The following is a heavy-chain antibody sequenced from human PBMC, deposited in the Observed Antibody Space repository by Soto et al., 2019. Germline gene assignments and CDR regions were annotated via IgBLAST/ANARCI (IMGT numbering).Heavy chain of an antibody. J-gene: IGHJ4*02. D-gene: IGHD3-3*01. CDR2: IYHSGST. Sequence: SETLSLTCAVSGGSISSGGYSWSWIRQPPGKGLEWIGYIYHSGSTYYNPSLKSRVTISVDRSKNQFSLKLSSVTAADTAVYYCARGRKYYDFWSGYSHPRYYFNYWGQGTLVTVSS. CDR1: GGSISSGGYS. CDR3: ARGRKYYDFWSGYSHPRYYFNY. V-gene: IGHV4-30-2*01.